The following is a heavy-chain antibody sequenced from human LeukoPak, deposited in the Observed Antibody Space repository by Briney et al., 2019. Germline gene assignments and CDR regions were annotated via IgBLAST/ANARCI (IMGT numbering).Heavy chain of an antibody. CDR3: ASSSSGPSDY. V-gene: IGHV3-21*01. J-gene: IGHJ4*02. CDR1: GFTFSSYS. D-gene: IGHD6-25*01. Sequence: PGGSLRLSCAASGFTFSSYSMNWVRQAPGKGLEWVSSISSSSSYIYYADSMRGRFTISRDNAKNSLYLQMNSLRAEDTAVYYCASSSSGPSDYWGQGTLVTVSS. CDR2: ISSSSSYI.